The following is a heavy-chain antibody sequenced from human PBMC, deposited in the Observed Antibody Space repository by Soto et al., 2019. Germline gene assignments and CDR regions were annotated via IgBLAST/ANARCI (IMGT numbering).Heavy chain of an antibody. CDR1: GGSVNGYY. V-gene: IGHV4-34*01. CDR3: ANSITVFGLLIHPFDP. D-gene: IGHD3-3*01. J-gene: IGHJ5*02. Sequence: SETLSLTCAVYGGSVNGYYWNWIRQPPGKGLEWIGEINHTGGTHYNPSLKSRVTMSVDTSKNQFSLRLSSVTAADTAIYYYANSITVFGLLIHPFDPWGQGTQVTVSS. CDR2: INHTGGT.